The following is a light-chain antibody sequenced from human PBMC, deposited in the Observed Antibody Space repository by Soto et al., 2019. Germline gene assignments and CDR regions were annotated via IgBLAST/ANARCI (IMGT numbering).Light chain of an antibody. J-gene: IGKJ4*01. CDR3: VQHYSYPLT. Sequence: IRLTQSKSSLSASVGDRVTITCRASQGVRTDLGWYQQQPGKAPRLLIYSASSLQTGVPSRFSGDGSGTDFTLTIDSLQPEDFATYYCVQHYSYPLTFGGGTKVDIK. CDR1: QGVRTD. CDR2: SAS. V-gene: IGKV1-6*01.